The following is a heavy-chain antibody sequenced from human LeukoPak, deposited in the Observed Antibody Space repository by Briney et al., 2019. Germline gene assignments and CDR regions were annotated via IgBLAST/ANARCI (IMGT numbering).Heavy chain of an antibody. CDR2: IYYSGST. CDR3: ARDRGGSGNFDY. D-gene: IGHD3-10*01. Sequence: SETLSLTCTVSGGSISSGGYYWSWTRQPPGKGLEWIGYIYYSGSTYYNPSLKSRVTISIDTSKNQFSLKLSSVTAADTAVYYCARDRGGSGNFDYWGQGTLVTVSS. CDR1: GGSISSGGYY. V-gene: IGHV4-31*03. J-gene: IGHJ4*02.